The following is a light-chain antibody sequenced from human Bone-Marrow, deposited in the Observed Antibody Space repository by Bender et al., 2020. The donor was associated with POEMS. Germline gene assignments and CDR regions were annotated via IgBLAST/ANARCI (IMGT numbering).Light chain of an antibody. Sequence: QSVLTQPPSVSGTPGQRVTISCSGSGSNIGGYPVNWYQQLPGTAPRLLIYTNNERPSGISNRFSGSKSGNTASLTIFGLLAEDEADYYCCSYTSSNSLDVVFGGGTKLTVL. CDR2: TNN. CDR1: GSNIGGYP. V-gene: IGLV1-44*01. CDR3: CSYTSSNSLDVV. J-gene: IGLJ2*01.